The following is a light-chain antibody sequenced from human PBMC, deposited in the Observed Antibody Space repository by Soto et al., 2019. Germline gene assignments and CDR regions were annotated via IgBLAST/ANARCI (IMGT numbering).Light chain of an antibody. CDR3: QQYGDWPLT. V-gene: IGKV3-15*01. J-gene: IGKJ4*01. CDR1: QSVGNN. CDR2: AVS. Sequence: EILLTQSPATLSVSPGERATLSCRASQSVGNNFAWYQQKPGQAPRLLIFAVSTRATGVPARFSGSGSGTEFTLIISSLQSEDFGVYYCQQYGDWPLTFGGGAKVEIE.